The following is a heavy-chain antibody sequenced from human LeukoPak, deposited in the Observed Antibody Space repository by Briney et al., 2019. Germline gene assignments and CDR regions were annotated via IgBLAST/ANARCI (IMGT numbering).Heavy chain of an antibody. Sequence: SETLSLTCTVSGASISNYYWSWIRQPPGKGLEWIAFMYFSGSTNYNPSLKSRVTISVDTSKTQFSLRLSSVTAADTAIYYCARRENYDSSGYLFDYWGQGTLVTVS. CDR1: GASISNYY. J-gene: IGHJ4*02. V-gene: IGHV4-59*08. CDR3: ARRENYDSSGYLFDY. CDR2: MYFSGST. D-gene: IGHD3-22*01.